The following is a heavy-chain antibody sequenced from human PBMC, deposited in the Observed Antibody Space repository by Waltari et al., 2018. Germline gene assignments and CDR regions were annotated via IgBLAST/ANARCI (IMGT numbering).Heavy chain of an antibody. Sequence: DVHLVESGGDLVQPGGSLRLSCATSEFSLSENGMTVVRQAPGKGLEWVSYISSSGTIIYYADSVRGRITISKDTSNNSLYLQMNNLRADDTGVYYCARQFAYWGQGALVTVSS. CDR1: EFSLSENG. CDR3: ARQFAY. V-gene: IGHV3-48*03. CDR2: ISSSGTII. J-gene: IGHJ4*02.